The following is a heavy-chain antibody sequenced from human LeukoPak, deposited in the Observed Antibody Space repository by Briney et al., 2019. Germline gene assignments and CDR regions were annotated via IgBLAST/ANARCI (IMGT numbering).Heavy chain of an antibody. CDR2: IYYSGST. J-gene: IGHJ4*02. D-gene: IGHD5-12*01. Sequence: SETLSLTCTVSGGPISSYYWSWIRKPPGKGLEWIGYIYYSGSTNYNPSLKSRVTISVDTSKNQFSLKLSSVTAADTAVYYCAREPPENGGYVYWGQGTLVTVSS. CDR1: GGPISSYY. CDR3: AREPPENGGYVY. V-gene: IGHV4-59*01.